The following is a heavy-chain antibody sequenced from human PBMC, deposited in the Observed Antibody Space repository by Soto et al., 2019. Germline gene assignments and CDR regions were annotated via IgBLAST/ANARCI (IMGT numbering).Heavy chain of an antibody. CDR1: GFIFSNYD. Sequence: GGSLRLSCAASGFIFSNYDMHWVRQATGKGLEWVSSIGTSGDTYYPGSVKGRFTISRENAKNSLYLQMNSLRAGDTAVYYCARGAVGVFIGYYMDVWGKGTTVTVSS. CDR2: IGTSGDT. CDR3: ARGAVGVFIGYYMDV. V-gene: IGHV3-13*01. D-gene: IGHD3-3*01. J-gene: IGHJ6*03.